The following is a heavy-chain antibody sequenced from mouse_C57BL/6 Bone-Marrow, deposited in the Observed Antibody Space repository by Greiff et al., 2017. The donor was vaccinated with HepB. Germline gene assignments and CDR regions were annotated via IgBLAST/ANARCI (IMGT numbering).Heavy chain of an antibody. V-gene: IGHV1-59*01. D-gene: IGHD1-1*01. Sequence: QVQLQQPGAELVRPGTSVKLSCKASGYTFTSYWMHWVKQRPGQGLEWIGVIDPSDSYTNYNQKFKGKATLTVDTSSSTAYMQLSSLTSEDSAVYYCARDTTVVATTGRFAYWGQGTLVTVSA. J-gene: IGHJ3*01. CDR2: IDPSDSYT. CDR1: GYTFTSYW. CDR3: ARDTTVVATTGRFAY.